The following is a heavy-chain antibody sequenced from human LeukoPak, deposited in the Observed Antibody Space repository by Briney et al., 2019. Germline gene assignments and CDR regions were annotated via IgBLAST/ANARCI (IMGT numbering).Heavy chain of an antibody. V-gene: IGHV4-59*08. Sequence: SETLSLTCTVSGGSISSYYWSWIRQPPGKGLEWIGYIYYSGSTNYNPSLKSRVTISVDTSKNQFSLKLGSVTAADPAVYYCARVSPSVSGSYYHDAFDIWGQGTMVTVSS. CDR2: IYYSGST. J-gene: IGHJ3*02. D-gene: IGHD3-10*01. CDR1: GGSISSYY. CDR3: ARVSPSVSGSYYHDAFDI.